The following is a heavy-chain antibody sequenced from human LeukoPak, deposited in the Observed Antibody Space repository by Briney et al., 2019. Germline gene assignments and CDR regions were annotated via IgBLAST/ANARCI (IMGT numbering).Heavy chain of an antibody. CDR3: ASFGRYSGWYVQDY. V-gene: IGHV1-8*03. Sequence: ASVKVSCKASGYTFTGYYMHWVRQATGQGLEWMGWMNPNSGNTGYAQKFQGRVTITRNTSISTAYMELSSLRSEDTAVYYCASFGRYSGWYVQDYWGQGTLVTVSS. CDR2: MNPNSGNT. CDR1: GYTFTGYY. D-gene: IGHD6-19*01. J-gene: IGHJ4*02.